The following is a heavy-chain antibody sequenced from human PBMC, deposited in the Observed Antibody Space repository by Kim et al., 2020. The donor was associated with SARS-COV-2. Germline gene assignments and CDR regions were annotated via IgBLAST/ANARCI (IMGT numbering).Heavy chain of an antibody. D-gene: IGHD2-8*01. CDR1: GYTFTSYG. CDR2: ISAYNGNT. CDR3: ASCTNGVCYGNAFDI. V-gene: IGHV1-18*01. J-gene: IGHJ3*02. Sequence: ASVKVSCKASGYTFTSYGISWVRQAPGQGLEWMGWISAYNGNTNYAQKLQGRVTMTTDTSTSTAYMELRSLRSDDTAVYYCASCTNGVCYGNAFDIWGQGTMVTVSS.